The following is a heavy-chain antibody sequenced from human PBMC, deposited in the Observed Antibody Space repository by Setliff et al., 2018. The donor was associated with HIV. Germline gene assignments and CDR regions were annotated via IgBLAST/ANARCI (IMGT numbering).Heavy chain of an antibody. D-gene: IGHD3-3*02. CDR1: GGSISGYY. J-gene: IGHJ3*02. CDR3: AREHFWSGYYSYDAFDI. CDR2: IYSSGST. Sequence: SETLSLTCSVSGGSISGYYWTWIRQPPGKGLEWVGYIYSSGSTNYNPSLKSRVTISVDTSKNQFSLKLSSVTAAGTAVYYCAREHFWSGYYSYDAFDIWGQGTMVTVSS. V-gene: IGHV4-4*09.